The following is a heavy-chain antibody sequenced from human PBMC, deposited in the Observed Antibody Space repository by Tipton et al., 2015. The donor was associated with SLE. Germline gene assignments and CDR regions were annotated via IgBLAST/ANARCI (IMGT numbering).Heavy chain of an antibody. CDR1: GDSISRHY. V-gene: IGHV4-59*11. CDR3: ARGSVVADDY. J-gene: IGHJ4*02. D-gene: IGHD2-15*01. CDR2: VYDSGRT. Sequence: LRLSCTVSGDSISRHYWTWLRQPPGRGLEWIGCVYDSGRTNYNPSLKSRVSISVDTSKNQLSLKLTSVTAADTAVYYCARGSVVADDYWGQGTLVTVSS.